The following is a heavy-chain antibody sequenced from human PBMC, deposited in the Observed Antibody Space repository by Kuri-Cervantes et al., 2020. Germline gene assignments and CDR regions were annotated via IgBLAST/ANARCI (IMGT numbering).Heavy chain of an antibody. Sequence: LSLTCAASGFTFSNYWMHWVRQAPGKGLEWVSSISSSSSYIYYADSVKGRFTISRDSSKNTLYLQMNSLRAEDTAVYYCAKDREYYDSSVLGVWGQGTTVTVSS. D-gene: IGHD3-22*01. J-gene: IGHJ6*02. CDR2: ISSSSSYI. CDR1: GFTFSNYW. CDR3: AKDREYYDSSVLGV. V-gene: IGHV3-21*01.